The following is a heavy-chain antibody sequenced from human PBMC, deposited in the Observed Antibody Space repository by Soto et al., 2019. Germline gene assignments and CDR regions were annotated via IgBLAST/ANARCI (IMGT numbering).Heavy chain of an antibody. Sequence: EVQLVESGGGLVKHGGSLRLSCAASGFTFSSYRMNWVRQAPGKGLEWVSSISSSSSYIYYADSVKGRFTISRDDAKNSLYMQMNCLSAEDTAVYYCERDAAWVPTVTTWGQGPLVTFSS. J-gene: IGHJ5*02. CDR2: ISSSSSYI. CDR1: GFTFSSYR. CDR3: ERDAAWVPTVTT. V-gene: IGHV3-21*01. D-gene: IGHD4-17*01.